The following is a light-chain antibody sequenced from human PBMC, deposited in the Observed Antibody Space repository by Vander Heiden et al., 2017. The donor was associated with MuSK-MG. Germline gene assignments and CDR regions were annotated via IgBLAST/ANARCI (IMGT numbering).Light chain of an antibody. Sequence: EIVLTQSPGTLSLSPGERATLSCMASQSVSSSYLAWYQQKPGQAPRLLIYGASSRATGIPDRFSGSGYGTDFTLTISRLEPEDYAVYYCQQNGSSPPITFGQGTRLEIK. V-gene: IGKV3-20*01. CDR3: QQNGSSPPIT. CDR1: QSVSSSY. J-gene: IGKJ5*01. CDR2: GAS.